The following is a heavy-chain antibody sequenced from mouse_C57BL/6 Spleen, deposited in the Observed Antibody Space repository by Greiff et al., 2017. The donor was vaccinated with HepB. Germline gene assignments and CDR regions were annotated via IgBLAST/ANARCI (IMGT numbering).Heavy chain of an antibody. CDR2: INPSRGYT. CDR3: ARATTVVATDWYFDV. Sequence: QVQLQQSGAELARPGASVKMSCKASGYTFTSYTMHWVKQRPGQGLEWIGYINPSRGYTKYNQKFKDKATLTADKSSSTAYMQLSSLTSEDSAVYYCARATTVVATDWYFDVWGTGTTVTVSS. CDR1: GYTFTSYT. D-gene: IGHD1-1*01. V-gene: IGHV1-4*01. J-gene: IGHJ1*03.